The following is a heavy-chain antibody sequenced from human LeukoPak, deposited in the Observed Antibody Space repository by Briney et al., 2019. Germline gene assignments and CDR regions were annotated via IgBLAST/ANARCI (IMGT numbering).Heavy chain of an antibody. CDR2: ISGSGGSS. V-gene: IGHV3-23*01. D-gene: IGHD6-19*01. CDR3: ARGSRWLVRYYYYGMDV. Sequence: PGGSLRLSCAASGFTFSTYAMNWVRQAPGKGLEWVSGISGSGGSSYYADSVKGRFTISRDNAKNSLYLQMNSLRAEDTAVYYCARGSRWLVRYYYYGMDVWGQGTTVTVSS. CDR1: GFTFSTYA. J-gene: IGHJ6*02.